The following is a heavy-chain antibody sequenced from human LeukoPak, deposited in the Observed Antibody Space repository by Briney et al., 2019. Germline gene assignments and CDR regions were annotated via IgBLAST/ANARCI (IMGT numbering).Heavy chain of an antibody. J-gene: IGHJ3*02. Sequence: PGGSLRLSCAASGDAFSHYEMNWVRQAPGKGLEWISYISSSGSIKYYADSVKGRFTISRDNANNSLYLQMNSLRAEDTAVYYCARSLWFESHGAFDIWGQGTMVTVSS. CDR3: ARSLWFESHGAFDI. CDR1: GDAFSHYE. D-gene: IGHD3-10*01. CDR2: ISSSGSIK. V-gene: IGHV3-48*03.